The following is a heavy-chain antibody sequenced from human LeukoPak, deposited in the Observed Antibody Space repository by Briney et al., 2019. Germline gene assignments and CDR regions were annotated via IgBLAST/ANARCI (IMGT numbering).Heavy chain of an antibody. CDR1: GFTFSSYA. CDR3: AKDRSSSWYFDY. V-gene: IGHV3-23*01. Sequence: PGGSLRLSCAASGFTFSSYAMSWVRRAPGKGLEWVSAISGSGGSTYYADSVKGRFTISRDNSKNTLYLQMSSLRAEDTAVYYCAKDRSSSWYFDYWGQGTLVTVSS. CDR2: ISGSGGST. D-gene: IGHD6-13*01. J-gene: IGHJ4*02.